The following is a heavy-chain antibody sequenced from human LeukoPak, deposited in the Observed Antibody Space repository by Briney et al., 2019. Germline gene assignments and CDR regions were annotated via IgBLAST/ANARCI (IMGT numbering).Heavy chain of an antibody. J-gene: IGHJ4*02. V-gene: IGHV3-53*01. Sequence: PGGSLRLSCAASGLTVTSNYMSWVRQAPGKGLEWVSVIYSGGSTYYADSVKGRFTISRDNSKNTLYLQMNNLRAEDTAVYYCARVAFRSSSYISGIDYWGQGNLVTVSS. CDR1: GLTVTSNY. D-gene: IGHD1-20*01. CDR3: ARVAFRSSSYISGIDY. CDR2: IYSGGST.